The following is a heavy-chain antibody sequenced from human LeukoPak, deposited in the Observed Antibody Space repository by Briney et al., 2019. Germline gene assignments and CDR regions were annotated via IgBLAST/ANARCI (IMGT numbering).Heavy chain of an antibody. CDR1: GFTFSSYG. CDR3: AREGYSGYDDY. D-gene: IGHD5-12*01. Sequence: PGRSLRLSCAASGFTFSSYGMHWVRQAPGKGLEWVAVISYDGSNKYYADSVKGRFTISRDNSKNTLYLQMNSLRAEDTAVYYCAREGYSGYDDYWGQGTLVTVSS. J-gene: IGHJ4*02. V-gene: IGHV3-30*03. CDR2: ISYDGSNK.